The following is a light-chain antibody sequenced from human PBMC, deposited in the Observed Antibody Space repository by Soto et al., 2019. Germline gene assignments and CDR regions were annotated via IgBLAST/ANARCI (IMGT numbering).Light chain of an antibody. CDR3: SSYAGSNNFYV. CDR1: TGEVGGYTY. Sequence: SLLAQPPPPSGAPGQPATTSFPGNTGEVGGYTYVSWYQQHPGKAPKLMIYEVTKRPSGVPDRFSGSKSGNTASLTVSGLQAEDEADYYCSSYAGSNNFYVFGTGTKVTVL. CDR2: EVT. J-gene: IGLJ1*01. V-gene: IGLV2-8*01.